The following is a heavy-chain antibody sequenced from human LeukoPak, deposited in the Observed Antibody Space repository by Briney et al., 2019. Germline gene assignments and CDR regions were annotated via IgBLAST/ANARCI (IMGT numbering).Heavy chain of an antibody. D-gene: IGHD1-26*01. J-gene: IGHJ5*02. CDR3: ARDNSVGETAWWFDP. CDR1: GYSFTSYY. V-gene: IGHV1-46*01. Sequence: ASVKVSCKASGYSFTSYYMHWVRQAPGQGLEWMGFINPSGSSAAYAQKFQGRLTMTRDMFTSTDYMVLTSLTSDDTAVYYCARDNSVGETAWWFDPWGQGTLVTVSS. CDR2: INPSGSSA.